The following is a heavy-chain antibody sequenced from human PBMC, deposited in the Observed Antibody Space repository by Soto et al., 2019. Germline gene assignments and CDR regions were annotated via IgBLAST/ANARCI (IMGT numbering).Heavy chain of an antibody. CDR1: GGSISSGDYY. Sequence: QVQLQESGPGLVKPSQTLSLTCTVSGGSISSGDYYWSWIRQPPGKGLGWIGYIFYGGSTYYNPSLKSRVTMSVDTSKNQFSLKLSSVTAADTAVYYCARAVRGSYYDYWGQGTLVTVSS. J-gene: IGHJ4*02. CDR2: IFYGGST. V-gene: IGHV4-30-4*01. CDR3: ARAVRGSYYDY. D-gene: IGHD1-26*01.